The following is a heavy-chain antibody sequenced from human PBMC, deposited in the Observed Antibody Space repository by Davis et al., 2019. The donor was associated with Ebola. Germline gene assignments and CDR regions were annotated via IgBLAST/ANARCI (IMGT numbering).Heavy chain of an antibody. D-gene: IGHD1-26*01. CDR3: AKDTSNIWFDI. Sequence: GESLKISCATSGFIFRSYVMSWVRQAPGKGLEWVSTFGTSGDTFYADSVKGRLTISRDNSKNTLYLQMNGLRVEDTAIYYCAKDTSNIWFDIWGQGTNVTVSS. CDR1: GFIFRSYV. CDR2: FGTSGDT. J-gene: IGHJ3*02. V-gene: IGHV3-23*01.